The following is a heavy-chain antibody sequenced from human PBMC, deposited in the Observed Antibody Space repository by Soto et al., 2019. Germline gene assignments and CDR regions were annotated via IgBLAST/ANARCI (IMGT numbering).Heavy chain of an antibody. CDR3: ARDGDYYDSSGYYPFDY. V-gene: IGHV4-4*02. J-gene: IGHJ4*02. Sequence: LSLTCAVSGGSISSSNWGSWVRQPPGKGLEWIGEIYHSGSTNYNPSLKSRVTISVDKSKNQFSLKLSSVTAADTAVYYCARDGDYYDSSGYYPFDYWGQGTLVTVSS. D-gene: IGHD3-22*01. CDR2: IYHSGST. CDR1: GGSISSSNW.